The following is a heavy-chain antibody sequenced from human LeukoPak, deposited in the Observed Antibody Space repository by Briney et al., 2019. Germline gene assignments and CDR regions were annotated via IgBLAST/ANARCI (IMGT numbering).Heavy chain of an antibody. D-gene: IGHD3-10*01. CDR3: AKRGEAATNTIFTYYFDY. V-gene: IGHV3-30*18. Sequence: GGSLRLSCAASGFNFRGYGVHWVRQTPGKGLEWVAAISYDGSNKFYADSVKGRFTISRDNSKNTLYLQMNTLRAEDTAVYYCAKRGEAATNTIFTYYFDYWGQGTLVTVSS. J-gene: IGHJ4*02. CDR1: GFNFRGYG. CDR2: ISYDGSNK.